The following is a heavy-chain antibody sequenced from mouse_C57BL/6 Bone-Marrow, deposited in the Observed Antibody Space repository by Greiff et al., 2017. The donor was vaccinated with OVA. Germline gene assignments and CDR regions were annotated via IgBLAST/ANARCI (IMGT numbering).Heavy chain of an antibody. J-gene: IGHJ3*01. V-gene: IGHV1-59*01. D-gene: IGHD3-2*02. CDR2: IDPSDSYT. CDR3: ARWGAQATAWFAY. Sequence: QVHVKQPGAELVRPGTSVKLSCKASGYTFTSYWMHWVKQRPGQGLEWIGVIDPSDSYTNYNQKFKGNATLTVDTSTSTAYMQLSSLTSEDSAVYYCARWGAQATAWFAYWGQGTLVTVSA. CDR1: GYTFTSYW.